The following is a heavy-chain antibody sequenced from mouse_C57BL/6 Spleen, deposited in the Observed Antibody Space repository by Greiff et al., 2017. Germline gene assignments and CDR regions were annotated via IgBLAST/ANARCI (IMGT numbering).Heavy chain of an antibody. CDR1: GYSITSGYD. CDR3: ARGGSYYGSSLAWFAY. J-gene: IGHJ3*01. CDR2: ISYSGST. Sequence: VQLKESGPGMVKPSQSLSLTCTVTGYSITSGYDWHWLRHFPGNKLEWMGYISYSGSTNYNPSLKSRISITHDTSKNHFFLKLNSVTTEDTATYYCARGGSYYGSSLAWFAYWGQGTLVTVSA. V-gene: IGHV3-1*01. D-gene: IGHD1-1*01.